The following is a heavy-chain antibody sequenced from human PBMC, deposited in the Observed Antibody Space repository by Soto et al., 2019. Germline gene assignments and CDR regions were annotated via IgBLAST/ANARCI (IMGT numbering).Heavy chain of an antibody. Sequence: QVQLQESGPGLVKPSQTLSLTCTVSGGSISTVDYWWSWIRQSPDMGLEWIGHIYDGGRTYNNPSLESRVTMSVDTSKIQLSLTLGSVSAADTAVYYCARGPSGDKVDSWGQGTLVTVSS. V-gene: IGHV4-30-4*01. CDR2: IYDGGRT. CDR1: GGSISTVDYW. CDR3: ARGPSGDKVDS. D-gene: IGHD7-27*01. J-gene: IGHJ4*02.